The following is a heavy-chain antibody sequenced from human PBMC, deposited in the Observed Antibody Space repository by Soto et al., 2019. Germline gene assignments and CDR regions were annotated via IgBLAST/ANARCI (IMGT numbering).Heavy chain of an antibody. CDR2: IYPGDSDT. Sequence: GESLKISCKGSGYSFTSYWIGWVRQMPGKGLEWMGIIYPGDSDTRYSPSFQGQVTISADKSISTAYLQWSSLKASDTAMYYCARRRNWNDASDYGMDVWGQGTTVTVSS. D-gene: IGHD1-20*01. CDR3: ARRRNWNDASDYGMDV. V-gene: IGHV5-51*01. CDR1: GYSFTSYW. J-gene: IGHJ6*02.